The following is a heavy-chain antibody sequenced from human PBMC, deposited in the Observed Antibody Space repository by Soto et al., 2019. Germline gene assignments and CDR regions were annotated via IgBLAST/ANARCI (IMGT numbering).Heavy chain of an antibody. J-gene: IGHJ5*02. V-gene: IGHV1-24*01. CDR2: LDPDDGET. CDR1: GYTFTSYY. D-gene: IGHD6-13*01. CDR3: ATKGYSSSYYNIRNYWFDP. Sequence: ASVKVSCKASGYTFTSYYMHWVRQATGQGLEWMGGLDPDDGETSYAQKFQGRVTMTEDTSTDTAYMELSSLRSEDTAVYFCATKGYSSSYYNIRNYWFDPWGQGTLVTVSS.